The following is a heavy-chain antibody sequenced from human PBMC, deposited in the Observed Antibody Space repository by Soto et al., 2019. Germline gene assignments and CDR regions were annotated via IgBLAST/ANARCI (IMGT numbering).Heavy chain of an antibody. CDR1: GYTFTHYG. D-gene: IGHD5-12*01. Sequence: QVQLVQSGPEVKKPGASVKVSCKASGYTFTHYGITWVRQAPGQGLEWRGWITDYKGNTDYGQKVQGRVTMTMDAYRSTAYMDLWSLRPDDTAVYYCARVSAYEGCFGPWGQGTLVTVS. V-gene: IGHV1-18*01. J-gene: IGHJ5*02. CDR3: ARVSAYEGCFGP. CDR2: ITDYKGNT.